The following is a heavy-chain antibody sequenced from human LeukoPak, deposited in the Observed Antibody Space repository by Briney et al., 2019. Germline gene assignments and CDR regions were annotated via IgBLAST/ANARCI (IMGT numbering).Heavy chain of an antibody. J-gene: IGHJ3*02. Sequence: GGSLRLSCAASGFTVSSNYMSWVRQAPGKGLEWVSAISGSGGSTYYADSVKGRFTISRDNSKNTLYLQMNSLRAEDTAVYYCAKGYERQLANDAFDIWGQGTMVTVSS. D-gene: IGHD6-13*01. CDR2: ISGSGGST. V-gene: IGHV3-23*01. CDR3: AKGYERQLANDAFDI. CDR1: GFTVSSNY.